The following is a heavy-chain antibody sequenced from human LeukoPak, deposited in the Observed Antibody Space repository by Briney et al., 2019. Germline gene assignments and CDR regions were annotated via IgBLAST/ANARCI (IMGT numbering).Heavy chain of an antibody. Sequence: GGSLRLSCAASGFTFDDYAMHWVRQAPGKGLEWVSPISGDGGSTYYADSVKGRFTISRDNSKNSLYLQMNSLRTEDTALYYCAKAAGTDYYYYMDVWGKGTTVTVSS. V-gene: IGHV3-43*02. CDR2: ISGDGGST. CDR1: GFTFDDYA. D-gene: IGHD6-13*01. CDR3: AKAAGTDYYYYMDV. J-gene: IGHJ6*03.